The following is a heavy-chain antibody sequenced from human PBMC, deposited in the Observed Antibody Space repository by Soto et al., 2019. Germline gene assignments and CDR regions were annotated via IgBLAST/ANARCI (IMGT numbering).Heavy chain of an antibody. D-gene: IGHD4-17*01. CDR1: GCSIRSGDYY. Sequence: SETLSLTCPVSGCSIRSGDYYWSWIRQPPGKGLEWIGNIYYSGNIYYNPSLKSRVTISVDTSKNQFSLKLNSVTAADTAVYFCARAGGTVTTTPVDYWGHGTLVTVSS. CDR3: ARAGGTVTTTPVDY. CDR2: IYYSGNI. J-gene: IGHJ4*01. V-gene: IGHV4-30-4*01.